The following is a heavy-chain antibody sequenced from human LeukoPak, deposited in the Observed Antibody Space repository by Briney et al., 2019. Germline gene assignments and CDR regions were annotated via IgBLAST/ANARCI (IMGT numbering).Heavy chain of an antibody. D-gene: IGHD2-15*01. V-gene: IGHV3-30*04. Sequence: GGSLRLSCAASVFTFRDYVMHWVRQAPGKGLEWVAVLWYDGGHKNYADSVKDRFTISRDNSKNMLYLQMNSLRVEDTAVYYCAKDFSGHYSIDYCGQGTLVTVSS. J-gene: IGHJ4*02. CDR1: VFTFRDYV. CDR2: LWYDGGHK. CDR3: AKDFSGHYSIDY.